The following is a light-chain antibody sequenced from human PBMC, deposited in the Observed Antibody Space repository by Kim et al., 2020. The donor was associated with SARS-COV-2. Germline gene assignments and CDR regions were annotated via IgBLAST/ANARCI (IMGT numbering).Light chain of an antibody. V-gene: IGLV1-40*01. Sequence: QRVTISCPGSSSNIGAGHDVHWYQHVPGTVPRLLIYGNTKRPSGIPDRFSASKSGSSASLAITGLHAEDEAEYFCQSYDTSLRGSVFGGGTQLTVL. CDR3: QSYDTSLRGSV. J-gene: IGLJ2*01. CDR2: GNT. CDR1: SSNIGAGHD.